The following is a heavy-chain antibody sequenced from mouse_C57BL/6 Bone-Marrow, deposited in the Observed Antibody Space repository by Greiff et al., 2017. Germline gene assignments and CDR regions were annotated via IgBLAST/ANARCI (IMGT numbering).Heavy chain of an antibody. CDR2: INPYNGGT. CDR1: GYTFTDYY. J-gene: IGHJ2*01. CDR3: ARPANWGFDY. D-gene: IGHD4-1*01. V-gene: IGHV1-19*01. Sequence: EVQLQQSGPVLVKPGASVKMSCKASGYTFTDYYMNWVQQSHGKSLEWIGVINPYNGGTSYNQKFKGKATLTVDKSSSTAYMELNSLTSEDSAVYYCARPANWGFDYWGQGTTLTVSS.